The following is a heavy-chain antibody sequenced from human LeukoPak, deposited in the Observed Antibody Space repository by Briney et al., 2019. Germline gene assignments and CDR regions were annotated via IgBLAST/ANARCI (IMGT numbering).Heavy chain of an antibody. CDR3: ARAEGSGWYGGANFDY. V-gene: IGHV1-18*01. CDR1: GYTFTSYG. CDR2: ISAYNGNT. D-gene: IGHD6-19*01. J-gene: IGHJ4*02. Sequence: ASVKVSCKASGYTFTSYGISWVRQAPGQGLEWMGWISAYNGNTNYAQKLQGRVTMTTDTSTSTAYMELRSLRSDDTAVYYCARAEGSGWYGGANFDYWGQGTLVTVSS.